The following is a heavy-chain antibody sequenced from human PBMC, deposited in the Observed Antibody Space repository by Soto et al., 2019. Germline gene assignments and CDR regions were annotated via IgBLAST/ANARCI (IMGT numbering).Heavy chain of an antibody. D-gene: IGHD6-13*01. CDR2: IYYSGNT. V-gene: IGHV4-30-4*01. Sequence: QVQLRESGPGLVKPSQTLSLTCTVSGDSIRSGDYYWSWISQPPGKGMEWIGCIYYSGNTYYNPSHQRRLRITVDTSKNQCSLQLSSVPVADTAVYYCSRGFKLYSSPPVPLDYLGLGTLVSVSS. J-gene: IGHJ4*02. CDR1: GDSIRSGDYY. CDR3: SRGFKLYSSPPVPLDY.